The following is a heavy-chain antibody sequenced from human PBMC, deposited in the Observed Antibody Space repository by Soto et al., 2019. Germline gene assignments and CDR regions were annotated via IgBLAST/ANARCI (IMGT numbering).Heavy chain of an antibody. V-gene: IGHV3-21*01. J-gene: IGHJ2*01. D-gene: IGHD2-15*01. Sequence: EVQLVESGGGLVKPGGSLRLSSAASGFTFSPYTMNWVRQAPGKGLEWVSSISSSSSYIYYADSVKGRFTISRDNAKNSLYLQINSLRAEDTAVYYCARGSTVVTAWYFDLWGRGTLVTVSS. CDR3: ARGSTVVTAWYFDL. CDR1: GFTFSPYT. CDR2: ISSSSSYI.